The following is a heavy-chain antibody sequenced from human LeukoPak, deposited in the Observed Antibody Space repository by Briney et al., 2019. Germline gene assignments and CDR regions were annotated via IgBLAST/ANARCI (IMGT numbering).Heavy chain of an antibody. CDR3: ARGIVGATGLDY. CDR2: IYYSGST. CDR1: GGSISSSSYY. J-gene: IGHJ4*02. Sequence: SETLSLTCTVSGGSISSSSYYWGWIRQPPGKGLEWIGSIYYSGSTYYNPSLKSRVTISVDTSKNQFSLRLTSVTAADTAVYYCARGIVGATGLDYWGQGTLVTVSS. D-gene: IGHD1-26*01. V-gene: IGHV4-39*07.